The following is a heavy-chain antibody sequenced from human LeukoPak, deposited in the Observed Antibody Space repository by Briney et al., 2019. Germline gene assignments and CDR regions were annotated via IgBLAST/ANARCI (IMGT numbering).Heavy chain of an antibody. CDR3: AKDMGRISIAAAGPDY. CDR1: GFTFDDYA. Sequence: PGGSLRLSCAASGFTFDDYAMHWVRQAPGKGLEWVSLISWDGGSTYYADSVKGRFTISRDNSKNSLYLQMNSLRAEDTALYYCAKDMGRISIAAAGPDYWGQGTLVTVSS. J-gene: IGHJ4*02. V-gene: IGHV3-43D*03. D-gene: IGHD6-13*01. CDR2: ISWDGGST.